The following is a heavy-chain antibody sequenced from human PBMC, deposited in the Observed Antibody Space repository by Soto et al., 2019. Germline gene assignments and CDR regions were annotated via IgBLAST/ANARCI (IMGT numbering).Heavy chain of an antibody. CDR1: GYTFTSYD. D-gene: IGHD2-2*01. V-gene: IGHV1-8*01. CDR2: MNPNSGNT. CDR3: ARYCSSTSRPPGYYYYMDV. Sequence: QVQLVQSGAEVKKPGASVKVSCKASGYTFTSYDINWVRQATGQGLEWMGWMNPNSGNTGYAQKFQGRVTMTRNTSISTAYMELSSLRSEDTAVYYCARYCSSTSRPPGYYYYMDVWGKGTTVTVSS. J-gene: IGHJ6*03.